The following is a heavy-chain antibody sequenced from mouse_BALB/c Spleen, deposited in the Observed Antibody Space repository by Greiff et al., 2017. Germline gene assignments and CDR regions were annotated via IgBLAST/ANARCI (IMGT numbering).Heavy chain of an antibody. D-gene: IGHD2-4*01. CDR3: AREGITSWFAY. CDR1: GFTFSDYY. CDR2: ISDGGSYT. V-gene: IGHV5-4*02. Sequence: DVQLQESGGGLVKPGGSLKLSCAASGFTFSDYYMYWVRQTPEKRLEWVATISDGGSYTYYPDSVKGRFTISRDNAKNNLYLQMSSLKSEDTAMYYCAREGITSWFAYWGQGTLVTVSA. J-gene: IGHJ3*01.